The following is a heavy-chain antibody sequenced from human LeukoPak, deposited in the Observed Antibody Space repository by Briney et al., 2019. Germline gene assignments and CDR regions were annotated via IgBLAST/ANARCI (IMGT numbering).Heavy chain of an antibody. CDR1: GGSFSGYY. J-gene: IGHJ4*02. V-gene: IGHV4-34*01. CDR3: ARMNYYDSSGCYLDY. CDR2: INHSGST. D-gene: IGHD3-22*01. Sequence: SETLSLTCAVYGGSFSGYYWSWIRQPPGKGLEWIGEINHSGSTNYNPSLKSRVTISVDTSKNQFSLKLSSVTAADTAVYYCARMNYYDSSGCYLDYWGQGTLVTVSS.